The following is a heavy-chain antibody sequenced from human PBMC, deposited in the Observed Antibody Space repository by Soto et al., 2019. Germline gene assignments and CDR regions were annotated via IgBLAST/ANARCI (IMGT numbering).Heavy chain of an antibody. CDR2: INHSGST. CDR1: GGSFSGYY. Sequence: SETLSLTCAVYGGSFSGYYWSWIRQPPGKGLEWIGEINHSGSTNYNPSLKSRVTISVDTSKNQFSLKLSSVTAADTAVYYCARGGITGTAGLHGDYFDYWGQGTLVTVSS. J-gene: IGHJ4*02. V-gene: IGHV4-34*01. D-gene: IGHD1-7*01. CDR3: ARGGITGTAGLHGDYFDY.